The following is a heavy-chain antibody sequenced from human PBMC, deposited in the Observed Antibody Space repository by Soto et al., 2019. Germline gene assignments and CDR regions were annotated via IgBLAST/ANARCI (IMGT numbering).Heavy chain of an antibody. J-gene: IGHJ4*02. D-gene: IGHD6-6*01. Sequence: QITLKESGPTLVKPTQTLTLTCTFSGFSLSTSGVDVGWIRQPPGKALEWLALIYWDDDKRYNPSLKSRLTITKGTSRNQVVLTMTNMDPLDTATYYCAHRRPYSNSPEYFFDYWGQGTLVTVSS. V-gene: IGHV2-5*02. CDR1: GFSLSTSGVD. CDR2: IYWDDDK. CDR3: AHRRPYSNSPEYFFDY.